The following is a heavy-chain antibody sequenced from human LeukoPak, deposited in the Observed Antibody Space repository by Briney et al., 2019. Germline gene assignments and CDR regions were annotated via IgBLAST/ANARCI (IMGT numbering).Heavy chain of an antibody. J-gene: IGHJ4*02. Sequence: GGTLRLSCAASGFTFSSYWMHWVRQAPGKGLVWVARINSDGSYKSYADSVKGRFTISRYNTKSTLYLQTNTLRAEDTAVYFCRKDDGNYGIDYWGQGTLVTVSS. CDR1: GFTFSSYW. D-gene: IGHD1-7*01. CDR2: INSDGSYK. CDR3: RKDDGNYGIDY. V-gene: IGHV3-74*01.